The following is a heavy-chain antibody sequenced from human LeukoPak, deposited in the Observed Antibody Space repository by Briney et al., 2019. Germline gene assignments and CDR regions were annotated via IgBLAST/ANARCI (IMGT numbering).Heavy chain of an antibody. CDR2: IYYTGSN. D-gene: IGHD1-26*01. Sequence: PSETLSLTCAVYGGSFSGYYWGWIRQPPEKGLEWLGYIYYTGSNSYNPSLKSRITMSVDTSKNQFSLKLNSVTAADTALYYCASTWEQHIDYWGQGILVTVSS. CDR1: GGSFSGYY. CDR3: ASTWEQHIDY. V-gene: IGHV4-34*01. J-gene: IGHJ4*02.